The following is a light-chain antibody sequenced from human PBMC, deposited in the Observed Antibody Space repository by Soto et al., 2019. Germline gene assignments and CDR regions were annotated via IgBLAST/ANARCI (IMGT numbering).Light chain of an antibody. V-gene: IGKV1-5*03. CDR3: QQYDSYSYT. CDR2: KAS. CDR1: EDVSQW. Sequence: IWMTQSPSTLSASVGDTVTITCRATEDVSQWLAWYQQKPGQAPKLLMYKASTLETGVPSRFSGRGSGTEFILTIRDLQPDDFATYYCQQYDSYSYTFGQGTKVDIK. J-gene: IGKJ2*01.